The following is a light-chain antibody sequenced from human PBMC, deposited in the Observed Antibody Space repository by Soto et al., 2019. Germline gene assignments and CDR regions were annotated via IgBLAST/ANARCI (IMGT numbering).Light chain of an antibody. Sequence: EIVLTQSPGTLSLSPGERATLSCRASQSVRSNLAWYQHKPGQAPRLLIYDGSTRALGIPARFSGSESGTEFTLTISSLQSEDFAVYFCQQYDDWPITFGQGTRLE. CDR2: DGS. CDR3: QQYDDWPIT. J-gene: IGKJ5*01. V-gene: IGKV3-15*01. CDR1: QSVRSN.